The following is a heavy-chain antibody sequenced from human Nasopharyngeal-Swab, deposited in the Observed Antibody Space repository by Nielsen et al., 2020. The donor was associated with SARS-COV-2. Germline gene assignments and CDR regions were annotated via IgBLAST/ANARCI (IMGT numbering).Heavy chain of an antibody. J-gene: IGHJ5*02. CDR1: GGSISSSSYF. CDR2: IYYSGST. CDR3: ARRCDDTIFGVVIIHGWFDP. D-gene: IGHD3-3*01. V-gene: IGHV4-39*01. Sequence: SEALSLTCTVSGGSISSSSYFWGWIRRPPGKGLEWIGSIYYSGSTYYNPSLKSRVTISVDTSKNQFSLKLSSVTAADTAVYFCARRCDDTIFGVVIIHGWFDPWGQGTLVTVSS.